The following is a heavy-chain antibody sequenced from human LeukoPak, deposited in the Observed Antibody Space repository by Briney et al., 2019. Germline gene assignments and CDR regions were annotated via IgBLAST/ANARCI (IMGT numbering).Heavy chain of an antibody. D-gene: IGHD3-22*01. J-gene: IGHJ3*02. Sequence: PGESLRLSCASSGFTFSMNWVRQTPGKGLEWLSYISSSSSRIYYADSVTGRFTISRDKAKNSLYLQMNSLRDEDTAIYYCAKAVGSSGYFSRDAFDIWGQGTMVTVSS. CDR2: ISSSSSRI. CDR3: AKAVGSSGYFSRDAFDI. V-gene: IGHV3-48*02. CDR1: GFTFS.